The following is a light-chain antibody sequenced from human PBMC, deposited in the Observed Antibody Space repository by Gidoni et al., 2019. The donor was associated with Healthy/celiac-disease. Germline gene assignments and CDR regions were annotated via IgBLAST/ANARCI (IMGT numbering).Light chain of an antibody. CDR1: QSVSSSY. CDR3: QQYGSSPYT. V-gene: IGKV3-20*01. CDR2: GAS. J-gene: IGKJ2*01. Sequence: EIVLTQSPGTLSLSPGERATLSCRASQSVSSSYLAWYQQKPAQAPRLLIYGASSRATGSPDRVSGSGSGTDFTLTISRLEPEDGAVYYCQQYGSSPYTFGQGTKLEIK.